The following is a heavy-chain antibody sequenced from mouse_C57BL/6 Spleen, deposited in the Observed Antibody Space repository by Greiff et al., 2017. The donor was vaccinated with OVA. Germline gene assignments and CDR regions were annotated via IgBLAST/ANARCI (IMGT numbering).Heavy chain of an antibody. V-gene: IGHV1-55*01. J-gene: IGHJ4*01. CDR3: ARGGTAQAYYAMDY. CDR1: GYTFTSYW. D-gene: IGHD3-2*02. CDR2: IYPGSGST. Sequence: VQLQQPGAELVKPGASVKMSCKASGYTFTSYWITWVKQRPGQGLEWIGDIYPGSGSTNYNEKFKSKATLTVDTSSSTAYMQLSSLTSEDSAVYYCARGGTAQAYYAMDYWGQGTSVTVSS.